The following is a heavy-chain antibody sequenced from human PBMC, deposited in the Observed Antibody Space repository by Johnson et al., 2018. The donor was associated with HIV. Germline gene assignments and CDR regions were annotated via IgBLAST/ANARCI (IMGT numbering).Heavy chain of an antibody. V-gene: IGHV3-30*18. CDR2: ISYDVSNK. CDR3: AKCVYSSSSWMLFDI. CDR1: GFTFSSYG. J-gene: IGHJ3*02. Sequence: QVQLVESGGGVVQPGRSLRLSCAASGFTFSSYGMHWVRQAPGKGLEWVAVISYDVSNKYYAASVKGRFTISRDNSKNTLYLQMNSLRAEDTAVYYCAKCVYSSSSWMLFDIWGQGTMVTVSS. D-gene: IGHD6-6*01.